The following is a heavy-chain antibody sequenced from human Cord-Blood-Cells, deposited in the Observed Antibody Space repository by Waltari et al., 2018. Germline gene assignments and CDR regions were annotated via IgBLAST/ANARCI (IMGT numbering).Heavy chain of an antibody. Sequence: EVQLVESGGGLVKPGGSLILSSEPSGFTFSSASMYCVRQAPGKGLALVSSISSSSIYIYYADSVKGRFTISRDNAKNSLCLQMDSLRAEDTAVYYCARDVVGSSSSGDDYWGQGTLVTVS. D-gene: IGHD6-6*01. CDR2: ISSSSIYI. CDR3: ARDVVGSSSSGDDY. V-gene: IGHV3-21*01. CDR1: GFTFSSAS. J-gene: IGHJ4*02.